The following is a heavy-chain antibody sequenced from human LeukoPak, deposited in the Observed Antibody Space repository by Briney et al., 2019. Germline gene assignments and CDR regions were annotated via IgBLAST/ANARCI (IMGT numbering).Heavy chain of an antibody. CDR2: ISSSSSYT. V-gene: IGHV3-11*05. J-gene: IGHJ4*01. CDR1: GFTLSDYY. CDR3: ARVKSEPPFTDY. Sequence: GGSLSLSCAASGFTLSDYYMSCLRKAPGKGLEWVSYISSSSSYTNYADSVKGRFPIYRHHAKNSLYLHMHTQRPEDTAVYYWARVKSEPPFTDYWGEGTPVTVSS. D-gene: IGHD1-26*01.